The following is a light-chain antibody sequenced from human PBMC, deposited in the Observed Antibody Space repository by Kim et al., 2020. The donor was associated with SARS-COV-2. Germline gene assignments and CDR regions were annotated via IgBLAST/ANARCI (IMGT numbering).Light chain of an antibody. CDR2: AAS. CDR3: QQSYIPPFT. J-gene: IGKJ3*01. CDR1: QSISSH. Sequence: DIQMTQSPSSLSASVGDRVTITCRTTQSISSHLNWYQQKPGRAPELLISAASTLQGGVPSRFSGSGSETDFTLTISSLQPEDFATYFCQQSYIPPFTFGPGTKVDI. V-gene: IGKV1-39*01.